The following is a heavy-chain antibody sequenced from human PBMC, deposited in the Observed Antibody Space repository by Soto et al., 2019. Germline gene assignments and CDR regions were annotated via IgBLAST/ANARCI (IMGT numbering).Heavy chain of an antibody. Sequence: QVQLVQSGAEVKKPGSSVKVSCKASGGTFSSYAISWVRQAPGQGLEWMGGIIPIFGTANYAQKFQGRVTITADESTSTAYMELSSLRSADTAVYYCATVDTAMVYYYYGMDVLGQGPTVTVSS. J-gene: IGHJ6*02. CDR3: ATVDTAMVYYYYGMDV. CDR1: GGTFSSYA. CDR2: IIPIFGTA. V-gene: IGHV1-69*12. D-gene: IGHD5-18*01.